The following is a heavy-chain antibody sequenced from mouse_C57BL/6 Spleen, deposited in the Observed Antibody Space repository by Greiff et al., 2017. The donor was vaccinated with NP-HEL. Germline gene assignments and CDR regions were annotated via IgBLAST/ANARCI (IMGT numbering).Heavy chain of an antibody. CDR2: INPSSGYT. Sequence: QVQLQQSGAELAKPGASVKLSCKASGYTFTSYWMHWVKQRPGQGLEWIGYINPSSGYTKYNQKFKDKATLTEDKSSSTAYMQLSSLTYEDSAVYYCARRGTDYYAMDYWGQGTSVTVSS. V-gene: IGHV1-7*01. CDR3: ARRGTDYYAMDY. D-gene: IGHD3-3*01. J-gene: IGHJ4*01. CDR1: GYTFTSYW.